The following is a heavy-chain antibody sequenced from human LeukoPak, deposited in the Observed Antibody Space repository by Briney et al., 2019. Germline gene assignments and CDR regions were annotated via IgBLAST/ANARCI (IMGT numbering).Heavy chain of an antibody. Sequence: SETLSLTCTVSGGSISSYYWSWIRQPPGKGLEWIGYIYYSGSTNYNPSLKSRVTISVDTSKNQFSLKLSSVTAADTAVYYCARGAGIAVADSPFDYWGQGTLVTVSS. D-gene: IGHD6-19*01. CDR2: IYYSGST. J-gene: IGHJ4*02. CDR3: ARGAGIAVADSPFDY. CDR1: GGSISSYY. V-gene: IGHV4-59*01.